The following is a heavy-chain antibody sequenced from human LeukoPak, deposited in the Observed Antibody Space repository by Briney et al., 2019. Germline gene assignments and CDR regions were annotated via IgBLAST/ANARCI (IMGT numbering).Heavy chain of an antibody. V-gene: IGHV1-69*05. J-gene: IGHJ4*02. CDR2: IIPIFGTA. CDR1: GGTFSSYA. D-gene: IGHD6-25*01. Sequence: SVKVSCKASGGTFSSYAISWVRQAPGQGLEWMGRIIPIFGTANYAQKFQGRVTITTDESTSTAYMELSSLRSEDTAVYYCARGAPPGIAAADWGQGTLVTVSS. CDR3: ARGAPPGIAAAD.